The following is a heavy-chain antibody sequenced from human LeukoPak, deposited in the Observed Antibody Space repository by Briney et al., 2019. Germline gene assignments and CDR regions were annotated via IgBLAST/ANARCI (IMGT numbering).Heavy chain of an antibody. V-gene: IGHV3-74*03. Sequence: PGGSLRLPCAASGFTFSNYWMHWLRQAPGKGLVWVSRINSDGSFTTYADSVKGRFTISRDNAKNTLNLQMNSLRAEDTAVYYCARGFSSGWYLFGGFWGQGALVTVSS. CDR2: INSDGSFT. CDR3: ARGFSSGWYLFGGF. D-gene: IGHD6-19*01. J-gene: IGHJ4*02. CDR1: GFTFSNYW.